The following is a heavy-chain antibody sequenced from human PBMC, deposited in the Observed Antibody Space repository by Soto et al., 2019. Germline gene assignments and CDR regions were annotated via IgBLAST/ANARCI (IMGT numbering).Heavy chain of an antibody. J-gene: IGHJ3*02. V-gene: IGHV4-59*01. CDR1: GGSISSYY. Sequence: SETLSLTCTVSGGSISSYYWSWIRQPPGKGLEWIGYIYYSGSTNYNPSLKSRVTISVDTSKNQFSLKLSSVTAADTAVYYCAREELLWFGETQNDAFDIWGQGTMVTVSS. CDR3: AREELLWFGETQNDAFDI. CDR2: IYYSGST. D-gene: IGHD3-10*01.